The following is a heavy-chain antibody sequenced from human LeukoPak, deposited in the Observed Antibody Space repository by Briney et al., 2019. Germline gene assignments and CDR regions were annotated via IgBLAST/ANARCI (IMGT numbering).Heavy chain of an antibody. V-gene: IGHV3-30-3*01. CDR1: GFTFSSYA. D-gene: IGHD2-15*01. Sequence: PGGSLRLSCAASGFTFSSYAMHWVRQAPGKGLEWVAVISYDGSNKYYADSVKGRFTISRDNSKNTLYLQMNSLRAEDTAVYYCAREHATCSGGSCYSRGLDYWGQGTLVTVSS. CDR2: ISYDGSNK. CDR3: AREHATCSGGSCYSRGLDY. J-gene: IGHJ4*02.